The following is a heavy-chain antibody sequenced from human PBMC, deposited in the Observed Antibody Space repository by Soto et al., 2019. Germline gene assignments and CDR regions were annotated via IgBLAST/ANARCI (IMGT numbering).Heavy chain of an antibody. J-gene: IGHJ3*02. CDR3: ARSSYHSDSSGYYLYDVFDI. CDR1: GFKFGDLV. CDR2: INNDESST. D-gene: IGHD3-22*01. Sequence: AAAGFKFGDLVGRWISTKKGKGLILVSRINNDESSTSYADSVKGRFTISRDNAKNTLYLQMNSLRAEDTAVYYCARSSYHSDSSGYYLYDVFDIWGQGTMV. V-gene: IGHV3-74*01.